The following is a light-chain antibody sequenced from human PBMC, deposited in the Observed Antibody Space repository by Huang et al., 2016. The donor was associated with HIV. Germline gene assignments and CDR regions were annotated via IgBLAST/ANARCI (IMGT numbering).Light chain of an antibody. J-gene: IGKJ1*01. CDR2: WAS. CDR3: QQHYSSPWT. Sequence: DIVMTQSPDSLAVSLGERVTINCKSSHHVGSSFAWYQQKPGQAPKRLIYWASTRAFGVPDGFSGSGSGTEFTLTISSLQAADVAVYYCQQHYSSPWTFGQGTKVEIK. CDR1: HHVGSS. V-gene: IGKV4-1*01.